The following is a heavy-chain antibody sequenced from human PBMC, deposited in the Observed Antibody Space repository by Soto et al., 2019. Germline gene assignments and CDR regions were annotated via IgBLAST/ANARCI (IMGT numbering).Heavy chain of an antibody. CDR1: GGSIGTYY. CDR2: VYTSGSA. D-gene: IGHD1-26*01. V-gene: IGHV4-4*07. CDR3: ARVRRTEGALPLGAFDI. Sequence: QVKLQESGPGLVKPSETLSLTCNVSGGSIGTYYWSWIRQPAGKGLEWIGRVYTSGSANYNPSLKSRVTMSVHASKTQSSLNLSSVTAADTAVYYCARVRRTEGALPLGAFDIWGQGTMVTVSS. J-gene: IGHJ3*02.